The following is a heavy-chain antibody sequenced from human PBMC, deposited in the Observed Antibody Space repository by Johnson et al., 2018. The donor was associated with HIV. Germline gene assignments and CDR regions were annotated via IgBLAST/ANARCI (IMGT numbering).Heavy chain of an antibody. V-gene: IGHV3-23*04. J-gene: IGHJ3*02. CDR2: ISGSGGST. CDR3: ARDTKVPRYNWNDGAFDI. D-gene: IGHD1-1*01. CDR1: GFTFSDYY. Sequence: VQLVESGGNLVKPGGSLRLSCAASGFTFSDYYMNWIRQAPGKGLEWVSAISGSGGSTYYADSVKGRFTISRDNSENTLYLQMNSLRAEDTALYYCARDTKVPRYNWNDGAFDIWGQGTMVTVSS.